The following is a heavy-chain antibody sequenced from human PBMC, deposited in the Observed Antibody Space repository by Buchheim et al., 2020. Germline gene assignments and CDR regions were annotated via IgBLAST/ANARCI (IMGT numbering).Heavy chain of an antibody. CDR2: LSGGGGST. CDR3: AKVDSYGPLYFDY. CDR1: GFTFSSYA. D-gene: IGHD5-18*01. Sequence: EVQLLESGGGLVQPGGSLRLSCAASGFTFSSYAMSWVRQAPGKGLEWVSLLSGGGGSTYYADSVKGRFTISRDNSMNTPYLQMNSLRADDTAVYYCAKVDSYGPLYFDYWGKGTL. J-gene: IGHJ4*02. V-gene: IGHV3-23*01.